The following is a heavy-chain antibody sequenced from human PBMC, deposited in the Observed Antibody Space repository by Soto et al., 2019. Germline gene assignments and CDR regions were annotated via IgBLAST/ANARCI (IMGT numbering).Heavy chain of an antibody. Sequence: GGSLRLSCAASGFSFTSFCLNWVRQPAGKGLEWVSSISISGGRTYYADSVKGRFTISRQSSKKTVYLQMNSLRVEDTAVYYCARDPGGGATGFWFDSWGQGTLVSV. CDR3: ARDPGGGATGFWFDS. CDR2: ISISGGRT. J-gene: IGHJ5*01. CDR1: GFSFTSFC. V-gene: IGHV3-23*01. D-gene: IGHD1-26*01.